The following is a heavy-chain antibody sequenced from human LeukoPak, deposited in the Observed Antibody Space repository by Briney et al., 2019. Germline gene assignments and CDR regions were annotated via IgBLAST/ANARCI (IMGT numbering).Heavy chain of an antibody. CDR2: ISGSGGTT. V-gene: IGHV3-23*01. CDR3: APQPGGWLVDGGDY. J-gene: IGHJ4*02. CDR1: AFAFSTYA. Sequence: GGSLSLSCAASAFAFSTYAMGSVRQAPGKGLEWVSVISGSGGTTYYADSVRGRFTISRDNSKNTLYVQMNSLRTEDTAVYYCAPQPGGWLVDGGDYWGQGTLVTVSS. D-gene: IGHD6-19*01.